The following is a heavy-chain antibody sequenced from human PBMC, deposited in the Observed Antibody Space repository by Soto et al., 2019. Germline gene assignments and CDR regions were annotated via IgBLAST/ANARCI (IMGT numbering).Heavy chain of an antibody. CDR3: ARDATGTRGWFDP. CDR1: GGSISSYY. J-gene: IGHJ5*02. Sequence: QVQLQESGPGLVKPSETLSLTCTVSGGSISSYYWSWIRQPPGKGLEWIGYIYYSGSTNYNPSLKCRVSISVDTSKNHFSLKLSSVTDADTAVYYCARDATGTRGWFDPWGQGTLVTVSS. CDR2: IYYSGST. D-gene: IGHD1-7*01. V-gene: IGHV4-59*01.